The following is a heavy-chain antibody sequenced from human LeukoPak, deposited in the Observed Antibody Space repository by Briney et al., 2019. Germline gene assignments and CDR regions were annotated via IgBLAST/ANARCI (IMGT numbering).Heavy chain of an antibody. J-gene: IGHJ4*02. Sequence: GGSLRLSCAASGFTVSRYSMSWIRQAPGKGLEWVSLIDGGGSTFNADSVKGRLTISRDNSKNTLHLQMNSLGAEDTAVYYCARVSRYCTTTNCYGYFFDYWGQGTLVTVSS. V-gene: IGHV3-66*01. CDR3: ARVSRYCTTTNCYGYFFDY. D-gene: IGHD2-2*01. CDR2: IDGGGST. CDR1: GFTVSRYS.